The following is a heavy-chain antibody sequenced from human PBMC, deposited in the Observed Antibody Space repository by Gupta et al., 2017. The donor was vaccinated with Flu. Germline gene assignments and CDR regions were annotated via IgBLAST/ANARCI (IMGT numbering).Heavy chain of an antibody. V-gene: IGHV1-3*01. J-gene: IGHJ4*02. D-gene: IGHD2-2*01. CDR2: INADNGIT. CDR3: ARDEVGESPNYFDS. Sequence: TNYAMHWGRQATGQRPEWMGWINADNGITKYSQKFQGRVTITSDTSASTAYLELGSLRSEDTAVYYCARDEVGESPNYFDSWGQGTLVTVSS. CDR1: TNYA.